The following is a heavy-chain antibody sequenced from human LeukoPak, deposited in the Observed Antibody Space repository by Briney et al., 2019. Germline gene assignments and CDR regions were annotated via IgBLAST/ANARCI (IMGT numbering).Heavy chain of an antibody. V-gene: IGHV1-69*13. CDR2: IIPIFGTA. J-gene: IGHJ6*03. CDR1: GGTFSSYA. D-gene: IGHD4-17*01. Sequence: ASVKVSCKASGGTFSSYAISWVRQAPGQGLEWMGGIIPIFGTANYAQKFQGRVTITADESTSTAYMELSSLRSEDTAVYYCARVEHGDYGDYNYYYYYMDVWGKGTTVTISS. CDR3: ARVEHGDYGDYNYYYYYMDV.